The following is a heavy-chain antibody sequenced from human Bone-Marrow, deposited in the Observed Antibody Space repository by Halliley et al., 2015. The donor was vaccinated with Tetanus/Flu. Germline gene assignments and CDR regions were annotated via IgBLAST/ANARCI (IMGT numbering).Heavy chain of an antibody. V-gene: IGHV3-74*01. CDR2: INSDGSIR. J-gene: IGHJ6*02. D-gene: IGHD7-27*01. CDR3: AGSPGAYYGMDV. Sequence: WVSHINSDGSIRRYADSVKCRFSISRYNAKNPLYLQINSLRAEDTAVYYCAGSPGAYYGMDVWGQGTTVTVSS.